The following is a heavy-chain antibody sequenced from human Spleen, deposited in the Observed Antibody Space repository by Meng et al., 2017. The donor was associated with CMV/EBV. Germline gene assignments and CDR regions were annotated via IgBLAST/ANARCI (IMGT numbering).Heavy chain of an antibody. CDR3: ARDLIGATTSEHYYYYGMDV. Sequence: GESLKISCAASGFTFSSSGMHWVRQAPGKGLEWVAFIRYDGSNKYYVDSVKGRFTISRDDSKNTLYLQMNSLTAEDTAVYYCARDLIGATTSEHYYYYGMDVWGQGTTVTVSS. CDR2: IRYDGSNK. CDR1: GFTFSSSG. J-gene: IGHJ6*02. V-gene: IGHV3-30*02. D-gene: IGHD1-26*01.